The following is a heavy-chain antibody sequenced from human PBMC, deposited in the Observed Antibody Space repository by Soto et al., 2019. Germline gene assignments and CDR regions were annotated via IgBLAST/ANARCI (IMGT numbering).Heavy chain of an antibody. V-gene: IGHV3-30*18. CDR3: AKDLGSSGWEYFDH. J-gene: IGHJ4*02. CDR1: VFNFGNFA. D-gene: IGHD6-19*01. CDR2: ISSHGRHQ. Sequence: QLVESGGGMVPPGKSLRLSCTCSVFNFGNFAVHWVRQTPVKGLEWVAVISSHGRHQYYSDSVKGRFTISRDNSNNTVHLQLSSLRLEDTAVYYCAKDLGSSGWEYFDHWGQGILVTISS.